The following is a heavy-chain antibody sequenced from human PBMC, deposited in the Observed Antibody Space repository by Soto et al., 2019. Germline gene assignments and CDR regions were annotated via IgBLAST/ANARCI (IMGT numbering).Heavy chain of an antibody. Sequence: GGSLRLSCAASGFTFSSYEMNWVRQAPGKGLEWVSSISSSGSTIYYADSLKGRFTISRDNAKNSLYLQMNSLRAEDTAVYYCATGIAAADDAFDIWGQGTMVTVSS. CDR2: ISSSGSTI. CDR3: ATGIAAADDAFDI. CDR1: GFTFSSYE. J-gene: IGHJ3*02. V-gene: IGHV3-48*03. D-gene: IGHD6-13*01.